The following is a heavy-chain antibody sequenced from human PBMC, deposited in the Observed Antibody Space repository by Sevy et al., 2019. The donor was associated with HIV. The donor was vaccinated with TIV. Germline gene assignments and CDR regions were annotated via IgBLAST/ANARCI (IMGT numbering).Heavy chain of an antibody. CDR2: IYRDGSSI. J-gene: IGHJ4*02. CDR1: GFTFSTYW. CDR3: AREGQYYVSGGSYTPFDY. V-gene: IGHV3-74*01. Sequence: GGSLRLSCGASGFTFSTYWMHWVRQAPGKGLVWVARIYRDGSSIRYADFVKGRFTISRDNAKDTLYLHMNSLRAEDTAVYYCAREGQYYVSGGSYTPFDYWGQGLLVTVSS. D-gene: IGHD3-22*01.